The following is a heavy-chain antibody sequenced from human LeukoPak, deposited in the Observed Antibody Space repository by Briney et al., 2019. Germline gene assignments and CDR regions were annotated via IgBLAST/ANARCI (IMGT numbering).Heavy chain of an antibody. CDR3: ARVEYYDSSPDAFDI. Sequence: SVKVSCKASGGTFSSYAISWVRQAPGQGLEWMGRIIPIFGTANYAQKFQGRVTITADKSTSTAYMELSSLRSEDTAVYYCARVEYYDSSPDAFDIWGQGTMVTVSS. D-gene: IGHD3-22*01. CDR1: GGTFSSYA. J-gene: IGHJ3*02. V-gene: IGHV1-69*06. CDR2: IIPIFGTA.